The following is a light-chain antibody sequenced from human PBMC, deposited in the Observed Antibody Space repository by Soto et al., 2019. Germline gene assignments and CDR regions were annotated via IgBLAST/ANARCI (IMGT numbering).Light chain of an antibody. V-gene: IGKV1-5*03. J-gene: IGKJ1*01. Sequence: DIQMTQSPSTLSASVGDRVTITCRASESIGDWVAWYQQKPGQAPKFLIYKASILESGVPSRFSGSGSGTEFTLTISSLQPDDFAIYYCQQYDTYPTTFGQGTKVEIK. CDR3: QQYDTYPTT. CDR1: ESIGDW. CDR2: KAS.